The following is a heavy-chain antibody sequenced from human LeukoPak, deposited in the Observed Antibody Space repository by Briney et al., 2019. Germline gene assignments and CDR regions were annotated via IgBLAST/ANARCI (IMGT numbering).Heavy chain of an antibody. D-gene: IGHD2-8*01. V-gene: IGHV3-15*01. J-gene: IGHJ4*02. CDR1: GFTFNNAW. CDR2: IKTKTDGGTT. CDR3: VSQWFDY. Sequence: GGSLRLSCAASGFTFNNAWMNWVRQAPGKGLEWVARIKTKTDGGTTDYAAPVKGRFSISRDDSKNTLYLQMNSLETVDTAVYYCVSQWFDYWGQGTLVTVSS.